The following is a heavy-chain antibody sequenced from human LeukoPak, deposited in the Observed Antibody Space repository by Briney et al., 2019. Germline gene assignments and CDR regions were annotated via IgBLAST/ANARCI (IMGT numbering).Heavy chain of an antibody. CDR2: IDARSGIT. CDR3: ARCKWLDFYFDY. V-gene: IGHV3-48*01. D-gene: IGHD6-19*01. Sequence: GGSLRLSCAASGFTFTIFGLHWVRQAPGKGPEWVSYIDARSGITYSADSVQGPFTLSRDNARESVFLQMDSLRVDDTVVYYGARCKWLDFYFDYWGQGTLVTVSS. J-gene: IGHJ4*02. CDR1: GFTFTIFG.